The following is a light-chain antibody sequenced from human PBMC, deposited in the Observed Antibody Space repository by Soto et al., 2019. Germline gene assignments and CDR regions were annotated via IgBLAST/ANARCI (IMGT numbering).Light chain of an antibody. Sequence: QSALTQPPSASGTPGQRVTISCSGGSSNIGTNAVNWYQQLPGTAPKLLIYNNNQRPSGVPDRFSGSKSGTSVSLAISGLQSEDEADYYCAAWDDSLNGYVFGTGTRSPS. J-gene: IGLJ1*01. V-gene: IGLV1-44*01. CDR3: AAWDDSLNGYV. CDR2: NNN. CDR1: SSNIGTNA.